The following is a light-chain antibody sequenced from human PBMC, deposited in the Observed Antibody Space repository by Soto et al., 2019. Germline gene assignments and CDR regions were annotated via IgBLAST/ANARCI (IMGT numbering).Light chain of an antibody. J-gene: IGKJ2*01. V-gene: IGKV1-39*01. Sequence: DIQMTQSPSSLSASVGDRVTITCRASQSISSYLNWYQQKPGKAPKLLIYAASSLQSGVPSRFSGSGSGTDFTLAISSLQPEDFATYYCQQSYSILYTFGQGIKLEIK. CDR3: QQSYSILYT. CDR1: QSISSY. CDR2: AAS.